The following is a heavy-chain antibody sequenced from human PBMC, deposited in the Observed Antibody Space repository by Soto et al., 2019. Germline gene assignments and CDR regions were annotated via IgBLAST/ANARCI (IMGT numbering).Heavy chain of an antibody. Sequence: ASVKVSCKASGGTFSSYTISWVRQAPGQGLEWMGRIIPILGIANYAQKFQGRVTITADKSTSTAYMELSSLRSEDTAVYYCAIHIASAEGELSLYASQGHFDYWGQGTLVTVSS. CDR3: AIHIASAEGELSLYASQGHFDY. D-gene: IGHD3-16*02. J-gene: IGHJ4*02. V-gene: IGHV1-69*02. CDR1: GGTFSSYT. CDR2: IIPILGIA.